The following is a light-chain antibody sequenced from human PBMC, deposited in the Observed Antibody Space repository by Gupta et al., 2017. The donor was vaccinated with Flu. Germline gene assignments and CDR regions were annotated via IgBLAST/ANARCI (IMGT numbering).Light chain of an antibody. Sequence: QSVLTQPPSVSAAPGQRVTISCSGRTSNIGDNFVSWYQQLPGTAPKLLIEENDKRPSGIPDRCACSKSGTSATPAITVLQTGDGADDDCGTWEGSLNAVVFGGGTKLTVL. V-gene: IGLV1-51*02. CDR2: END. CDR3: GTWEGSLNAVV. J-gene: IGLJ2*01. CDR1: TSNIGDNF.